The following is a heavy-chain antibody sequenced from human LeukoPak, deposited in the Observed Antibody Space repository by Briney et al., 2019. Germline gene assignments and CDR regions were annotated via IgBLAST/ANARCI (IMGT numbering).Heavy chain of an antibody. V-gene: IGHV1-69*06. D-gene: IGHD2-2*01. CDR2: IIPIFGTA. CDR1: GGTFSSYA. Sequence: SVKLSCKASGGTFSSYAISWVRQAPGQGLEWMGGIIPIFGTANYAQKFQGRVTITADKSTSTAYMELSSLRSEDTAVYYCARYLIYCSSTSCTRGNFDYWGQGTLVTVSS. J-gene: IGHJ4*02. CDR3: ARYLIYCSSTSCTRGNFDY.